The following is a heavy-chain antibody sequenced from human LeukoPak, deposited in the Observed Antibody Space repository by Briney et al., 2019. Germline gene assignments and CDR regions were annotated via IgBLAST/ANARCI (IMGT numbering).Heavy chain of an antibody. Sequence: SETLSLTCAVYGGSFSGYYWSWIRQLPGKGLEWIGEINHSGSTNYNPSLKSRVTISVDTSKNQFSLKLSSVTAADTAVYYCARSLYYEGAFDIWGQGTMVTVSS. CDR3: ARSLYYEGAFDI. J-gene: IGHJ3*02. CDR2: INHSGST. D-gene: IGHD3-22*01. V-gene: IGHV4-34*01. CDR1: GGSFSGYY.